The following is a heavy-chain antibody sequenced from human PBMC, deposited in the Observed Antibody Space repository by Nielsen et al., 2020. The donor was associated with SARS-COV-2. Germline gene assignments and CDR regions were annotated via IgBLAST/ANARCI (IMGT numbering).Heavy chain of an antibody. D-gene: IGHD1-26*01. CDR2: MYSDGST. CDR1: GFIVSSNY. Sequence: GESLKISCAASGFIVSSNYMSWVRQAPGKGLEWVAVMYSDGSTNYAESVKGRITIYRDNSKNSMYLQMNSLRAEDTAVYYCAREGVGATRYFDYWGQGPWSPSPQ. V-gene: IGHV3-53*01. J-gene: IGHJ4*02. CDR3: AREGVGATRYFDY.